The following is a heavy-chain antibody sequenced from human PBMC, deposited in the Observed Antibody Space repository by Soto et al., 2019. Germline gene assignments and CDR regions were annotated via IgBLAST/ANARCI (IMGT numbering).Heavy chain of an antibody. Sequence: APVTGSCRGSGYTFTSDGGSWVRKAPGQGLEWMGWVNAYNGNTNYAQKFQGRGTMTTDTSTSTAYMGLRSLRSDDTAVYYCAKADYYDSSGYIDYWGQGTLVTVSS. CDR1: GYTFTSDG. CDR2: VNAYNGNT. J-gene: IGHJ4*02. CDR3: AKADYYDSSGYIDY. D-gene: IGHD3-22*01. V-gene: IGHV1-18*01.